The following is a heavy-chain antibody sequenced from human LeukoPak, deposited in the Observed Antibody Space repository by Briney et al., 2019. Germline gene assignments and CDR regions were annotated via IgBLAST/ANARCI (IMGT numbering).Heavy chain of an antibody. CDR3: AREAVTTVQGGAFDI. D-gene: IGHD4-11*01. Sequence: SVKVSCKASGGTFSSYAISWVRQAPGQGLEWMGGIIPIFGTANYAQKFQGRVTITADESTSTAYMELSSLRSEDTAVYYCAREAVTTVQGGAFDIWGQGTMVTVSS. CDR2: IIPIFGTA. CDR1: GGTFSSYA. V-gene: IGHV1-69*13. J-gene: IGHJ3*02.